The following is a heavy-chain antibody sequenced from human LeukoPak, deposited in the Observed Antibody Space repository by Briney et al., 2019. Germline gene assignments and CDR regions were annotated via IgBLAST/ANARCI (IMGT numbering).Heavy chain of an antibody. J-gene: IGHJ3*02. CDR3: ASLVVTDNWAFDI. D-gene: IGHD2-21*02. Sequence: GGSLRLSCAASGFTFSSYWMHWVSQAPGEGLVWVSRINNDASSTSYADSVKGRFTISRDNAKNTLYLQMNSLRAGDTAVYYCASLVVTDNWAFDIWGQGTMVFVSS. CDR1: GFTFSSYW. CDR2: INNDASST. V-gene: IGHV3-74*01.